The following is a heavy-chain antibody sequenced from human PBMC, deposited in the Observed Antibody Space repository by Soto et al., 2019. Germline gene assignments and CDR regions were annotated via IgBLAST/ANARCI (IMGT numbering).Heavy chain of an antibody. CDR2: IYYSGST. D-gene: IGHD6-19*01. V-gene: IGHV4-30-4*01. Sequence: LSLTCTVSGGSISSGDYYWSWIRQPPGKGLEWIGYIYYSGSTYYNPSLKSRVTISVDTSKNQFSLKLSSVTAAETAVYYCARQSSGWYNWYDPWGQGTLVTVS. CDR3: ARQSSGWYNWYDP. CDR1: GGSISSGDYY. J-gene: IGHJ5*02.